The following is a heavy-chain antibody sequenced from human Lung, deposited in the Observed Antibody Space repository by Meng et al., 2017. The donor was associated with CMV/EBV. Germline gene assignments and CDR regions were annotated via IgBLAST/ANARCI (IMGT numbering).Heavy chain of an antibody. CDR1: GGTFSSYT. CDR3: ATSFYCSTTNCYTYYGLDV. V-gene: IGHV1-69*10. Sequence: SXXVSCKASGGTFSSYTINWVRQAPGQGLEWMGGIIPILGIANSAQKFQGRVTITADKSTSTAYVELSSLKSEDTAVYYCATSFYCSTTNCYTYYGLDVWGQGTXVTGSS. CDR2: IIPILGIA. D-gene: IGHD2-2*02. J-gene: IGHJ6*01.